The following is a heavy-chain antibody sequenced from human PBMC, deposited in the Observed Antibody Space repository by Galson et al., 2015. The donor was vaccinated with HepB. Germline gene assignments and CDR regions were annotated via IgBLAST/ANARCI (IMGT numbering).Heavy chain of an antibody. CDR2: IIAIGTST. D-gene: IGHD3-16*01. CDR3: AKDYADKLMTSETAALFEY. Sequence: SLRLSCATSGFTFTNYAMSWVRQAPGKGLEWVSGIIAIGTSTHYADSVKGRFTISRDNSKNTIYLQMNNLRAEDSAVYYCAKDYADKLMTSETAALFEYWGQGALVTVSS. CDR1: GFTFTNYA. J-gene: IGHJ4*02. V-gene: IGHV3-23*05.